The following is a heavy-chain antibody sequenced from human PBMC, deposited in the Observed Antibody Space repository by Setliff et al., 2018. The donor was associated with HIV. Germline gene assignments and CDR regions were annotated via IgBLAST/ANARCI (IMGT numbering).Heavy chain of an antibody. Sequence: SETLSLTCTVSGHSISSSNYYWGWIRQPPGKGLEWIGSIYYSGSTYYNPSLKSRVTISVDTSKNQFSLKLSSVTAADTAVYYCARHVVVFGVVIIVDYYRDVWGKGTTVTV. CDR2: IYYSGST. CDR3: ARHVVVFGVVIIVDYYRDV. CDR1: GHSISSSNYY. J-gene: IGHJ6*03. V-gene: IGHV4-39*01. D-gene: IGHD3-3*01.